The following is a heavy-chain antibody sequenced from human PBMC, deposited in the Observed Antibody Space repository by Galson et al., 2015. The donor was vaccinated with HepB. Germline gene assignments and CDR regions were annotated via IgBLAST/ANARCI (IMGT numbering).Heavy chain of an antibody. CDR3: ARDRGGTYYDFWSGYYNYYYYYGMDV. J-gene: IGHJ6*02. V-gene: IGHV3-21*01. D-gene: IGHD3-3*01. CDR2: ISSSSSYI. Sequence: SLRLSCAASGFTFSRYSMNWVRQAPGKGLEWVSSISSSSSYIYYADSVKGRFTISRDNAKNSLYLQMNSLRAEDTAVYYCARDRGGTYYDFWSGYYNYYYYYGMDVWGQGTTVTVSS. CDR1: GFTFSRYS.